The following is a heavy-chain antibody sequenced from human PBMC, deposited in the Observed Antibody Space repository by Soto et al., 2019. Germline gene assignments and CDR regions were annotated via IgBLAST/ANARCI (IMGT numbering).Heavy chain of an antibody. CDR2: IIPIFGTA. D-gene: IGHD3-22*01. V-gene: IGHV1-69*13. CDR1: GGTFSSYA. CDR3: ARGNESSGYCYQLDY. Sequence: SSVKVSCKASGGTFSSYAISWVRQAPGQGLEWMGGIIPIFGTANYAQKFQGRVTITADESTSTAYMELSSLRSEDTAVYYCARGNESSGYCYQLDYLARGHLVTVSS. J-gene: IGHJ4*02.